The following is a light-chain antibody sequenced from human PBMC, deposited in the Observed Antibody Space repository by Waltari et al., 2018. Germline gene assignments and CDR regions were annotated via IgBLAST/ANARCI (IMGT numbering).Light chain of an antibody. V-gene: IGKV1-33*01. CDR3: QQYDNLPT. J-gene: IGKJ2*01. CDR2: DAS. CDR1: QDISNY. Sequence: LSASVGDRVTITCQASQDISNYLNWYQQKPGKAPKLLIYDASNLETGVPSRFSGSGSGTDFTFTISSLQPEDIATYYCQQYDNLPTFGQGTKLEIK.